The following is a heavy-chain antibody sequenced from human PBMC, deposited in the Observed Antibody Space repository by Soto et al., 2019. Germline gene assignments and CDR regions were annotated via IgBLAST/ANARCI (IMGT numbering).Heavy chain of an antibody. CDR3: ARHRWVLAAAGTRFDY. CDR2: IYYSGST. J-gene: IGHJ4*02. CDR1: GGSISSSSYY. V-gene: IGHV4-39*01. Sequence: SETLSLTCTVSGGSISSSSYYWGWIRQPPGKGLEWIGSIYYSGSTYYNPSLKSRVTISVDTSKNQFSLKLSSVTAADTAVYYCARHRWVLAAAGTRFDYWGQGTLVTVSS. D-gene: IGHD6-13*01.